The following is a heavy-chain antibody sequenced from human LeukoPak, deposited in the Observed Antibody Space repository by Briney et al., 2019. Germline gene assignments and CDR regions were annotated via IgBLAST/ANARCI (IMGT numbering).Heavy chain of an antibody. Sequence: GGSLRLSRAASGFTFSNFLMTWVRQAPGKGPEWVSAISGSGGDTYYADSVKGRFTISRDNSKNTLYLQMNSLRAEDTAVYYCAKKGATTGDFDYWGQGTLVTVSS. V-gene: IGHV3-23*01. D-gene: IGHD1-26*01. J-gene: IGHJ4*02. CDR2: ISGSGGDT. CDR1: GFTFSNFL. CDR3: AKKGATTGDFDY.